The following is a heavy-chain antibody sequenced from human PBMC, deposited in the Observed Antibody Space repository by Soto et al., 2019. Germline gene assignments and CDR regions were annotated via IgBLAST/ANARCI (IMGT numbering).Heavy chain of an antibody. V-gene: IGHV2-5*01. CDR1: GFSLTTTGVG. CDR3: ADTFYDRRSTY. CDR2: IYWNDDR. J-gene: IGHJ4*02. Sequence: QITLKESGPTLVNPTQTLTLTCTFSGFSLTTTGVGVGWIRQPPGEALEWLALIYWNDDRRYSPSLKSRLTITKDTSKNQVVLTMTNMDLVDTATYYCADTFYDRRSTYWGQGILVTVSS. D-gene: IGHD3-22*01.